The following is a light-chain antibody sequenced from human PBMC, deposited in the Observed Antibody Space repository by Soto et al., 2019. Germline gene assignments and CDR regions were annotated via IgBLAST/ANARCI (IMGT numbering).Light chain of an antibody. CDR3: QSYDSSLIYV. CDR1: SSNIGAGYD. Sequence: QSVLTQPPSVSGAPGQRVTFSCTGSSSNIGAGYDVHWYQQLPGTAPKLLIYGNSNRPSGVPDRFSGSKSGTSASLAITGLQAEDEADYYCQSYDSSLIYVFGTGTKLTVL. J-gene: IGLJ1*01. V-gene: IGLV1-40*01. CDR2: GNS.